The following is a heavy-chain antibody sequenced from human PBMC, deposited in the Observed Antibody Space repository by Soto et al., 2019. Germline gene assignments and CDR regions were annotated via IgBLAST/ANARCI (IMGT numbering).Heavy chain of an antibody. CDR3: AKGSVRRGNPHYYMDV. D-gene: IGHD2-15*01. CDR1: GSTFSSYA. V-gene: IGHV3-23*01. CDR2: ISGSGGST. Sequence: GGSLRLSCAASGSTFSSYAMSWVRQAPGKGLEWVSAISGSGGSTYYADSVKGRFTISRDNSKNTLYLQMNSLRAEDTAVYYCAKGSVRRGNPHYYMDVWGKGTTVTVSS. J-gene: IGHJ6*03.